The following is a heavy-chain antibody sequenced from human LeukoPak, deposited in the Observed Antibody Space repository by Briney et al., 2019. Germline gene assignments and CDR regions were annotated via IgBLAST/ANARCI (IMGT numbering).Heavy chain of an antibody. J-gene: IGHJ4*02. CDR3: ARNTKVVDY. CDR1: GDSVSSKSSA. V-gene: IGHV6-1*01. CDR2: TYYTSKWYN. Sequence: SQTLSLTCAISGDSVSSKSSAWNWIRQSPSRGLEWLGRTYYTSKWYNDYAVSVKSRITITPDTSNNRFTLQLTSVTPEDTAVYYCARNTKVVDYWGQGTLVTVSS. D-gene: IGHD1-1*01.